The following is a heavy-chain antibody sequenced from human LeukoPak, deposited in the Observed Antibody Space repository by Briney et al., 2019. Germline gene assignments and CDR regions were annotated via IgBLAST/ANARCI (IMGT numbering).Heavy chain of an antibody. Sequence: ASVKVSCKASGGTFSSYAISWVRQAPGQGLEWMGGIIPIFGTANYAQKFQGRVTITTDKSTSTAYMELSSLRSEDTAVYYCARDLRIAARPFSCGFDPWGQGTLVTVSS. CDR2: IIPIFGTA. CDR3: ARDLRIAARPFSCGFDP. V-gene: IGHV1-69*05. J-gene: IGHJ5*02. CDR1: GGTFSSYA. D-gene: IGHD6-6*01.